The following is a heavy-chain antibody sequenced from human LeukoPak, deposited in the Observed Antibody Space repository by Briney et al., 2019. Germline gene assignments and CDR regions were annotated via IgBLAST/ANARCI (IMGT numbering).Heavy chain of an antibody. V-gene: IGHV5-51*01. D-gene: IGHD2-2*01. CDR3: ARRSGRGQLSFWWFDP. CDR1: GYSFTSYW. J-gene: IGHJ5*02. CDR2: IYPGDSDT. Sequence: GESLKISCKGSGYSFTSYWIGWVRQMPGKGLEWMGIIYPGDSDTRYSPSFQGQVTISADKSINTAFLQWSSLKASDTATYYGARRSGRGQLSFWWFDPWGQGTLVTVSS.